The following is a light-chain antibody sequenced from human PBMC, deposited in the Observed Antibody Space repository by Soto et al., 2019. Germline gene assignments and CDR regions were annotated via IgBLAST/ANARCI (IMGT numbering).Light chain of an antibody. CDR2: EVN. J-gene: IGLJ1*01. CDR1: SSDVGAYNY. CDR3: TSYAGGNNV. Sequence: QSALTQPPSASGSPGQSVTISCTGTSSDVGAYNYVSWYQQYPGKVPKLMVYEVNKRPSGVPDRFSGSKSGNTASLTVSGLQAEDEGDYYCTSYAGGNNVFGTGTKVTVL. V-gene: IGLV2-8*01.